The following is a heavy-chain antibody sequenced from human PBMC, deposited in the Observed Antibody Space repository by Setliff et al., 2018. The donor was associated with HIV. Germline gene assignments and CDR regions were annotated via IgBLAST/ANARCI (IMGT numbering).Heavy chain of an antibody. CDR1: GYTFTSYG. J-gene: IGHJ6*03. D-gene: IGHD3-3*01. CDR3: ARQFLDWSNDYYSRYHMDV. V-gene: IGHV1-18*01. Sequence: ASVKVSCKASGYTFTSYGISWVRQAPGQGLEWMGWISAYNGNTHYAQRLQGRVTMTTDTSTRTAYMELRSLRSDDTAVYYCARQFLDWSNDYYSRYHMDVWGKGTTVTVSS. CDR2: ISAYNGNT.